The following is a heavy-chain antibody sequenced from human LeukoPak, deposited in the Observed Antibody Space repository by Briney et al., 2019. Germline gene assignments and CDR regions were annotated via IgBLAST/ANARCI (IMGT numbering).Heavy chain of an antibody. CDR1: GGSISSYF. D-gene: IGHD4-17*01. J-gene: IGHJ4*02. Sequence: SETLSLTCTVSGGSISSYFWTWIRQPPGKGLEWIGYIYYRGSTNYNPSLKSRVTISVDTSKNQFSLKVTSVTAADTAVYYCARVDYTVSPPYYFDYWGQGTLVTVSS. V-gene: IGHV4-59*01. CDR3: ARVDYTVSPPYYFDY. CDR2: IYYRGST.